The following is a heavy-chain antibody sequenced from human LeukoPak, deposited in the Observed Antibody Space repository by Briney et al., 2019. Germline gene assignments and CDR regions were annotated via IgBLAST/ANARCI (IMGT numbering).Heavy chain of an antibody. Sequence: ASVKVSCKASGFTFFSSTVQWVRQARGQRLEWIGWIVVGSDSTNYAPEFQERVTITWDMSTSTAYVELSSLRSEDTAVYYCATTHGAPDFWGQGTLVTVSS. D-gene: IGHD4-11*01. J-gene: IGHJ4*02. CDR1: GFTFFSST. CDR3: ATTHGAPDF. V-gene: IGHV1-58*01. CDR2: IVVGSDST.